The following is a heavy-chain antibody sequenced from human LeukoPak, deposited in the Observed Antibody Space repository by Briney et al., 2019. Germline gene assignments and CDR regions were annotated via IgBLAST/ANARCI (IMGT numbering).Heavy chain of an antibody. J-gene: IGHJ4*02. CDR2: IKQDGSEK. Sequence: GASLRLSCAASGFTFSSYAMSWVRQAPGKGLEWVANIKQDGSEKYYVDSVKGRFTISRDNAKNSLYLQMNSLRAEDTAVYYCARDQEYSSSFDYWGQGTLATVSS. CDR1: GFTFSSYA. CDR3: ARDQEYSSSFDY. D-gene: IGHD6-6*01. V-gene: IGHV3-7*01.